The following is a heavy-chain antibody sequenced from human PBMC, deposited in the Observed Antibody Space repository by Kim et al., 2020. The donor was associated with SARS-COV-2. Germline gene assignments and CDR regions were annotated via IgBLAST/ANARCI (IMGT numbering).Heavy chain of an antibody. J-gene: IGHJ5*02. CDR2: IWYDGSNK. V-gene: IGHV3-33*08. D-gene: IGHD5-18*01. CDR1: GFTFSSYG. CDR3: ARDGSGGYSYGPNWFDP. Sequence: GGSLRLSCAASGFTFSSYGMHWVRQAPGKGLEWVAVIWYDGSNKYYADSVKGRFTISRDNSKNTLYLQMNSLRAEDTAVYYCARDGSGGYSYGPNWFDPWGQGTLVTVSS.